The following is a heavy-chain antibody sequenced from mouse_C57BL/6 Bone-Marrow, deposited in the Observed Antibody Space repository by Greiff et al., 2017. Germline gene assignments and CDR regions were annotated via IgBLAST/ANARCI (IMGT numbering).Heavy chain of an antibody. V-gene: IGHV1-26*01. Sequence: EVQLQQSGPELVKPGASVKISCKASGYTFTDYYMNWVKQSHGKSLEWIGDINPNNGGTSYNQKFKGKAALTVDKSSSTAYMELRSLTSEDSAVYYCERWRWLLLDYWGQGTTLTVSS. CDR1: GYTFTDYY. CDR2: INPNNGGT. D-gene: IGHD2-3*01. CDR3: ERWRWLLLDY. J-gene: IGHJ2*01.